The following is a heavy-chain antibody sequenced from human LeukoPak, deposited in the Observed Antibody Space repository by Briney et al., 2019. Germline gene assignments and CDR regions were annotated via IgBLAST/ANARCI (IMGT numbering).Heavy chain of an antibody. J-gene: IGHJ4*02. CDR2: IYYSGST. CDR1: AGSISSYY. V-gene: IGHV4-59*01. D-gene: IGHD2-15*01. CDR3: AREWGRYCSGGSCPLAY. Sequence: SETLSLTCTVSAGSISSYYWSWIRQPPGKGLEWIGYIYYSGSTNYNPSLKSRVTISIDTSKNQFSLKLSSVTAADTAVYYCAREWGRYCSGGSCPLAYWGQGTLVTVSS.